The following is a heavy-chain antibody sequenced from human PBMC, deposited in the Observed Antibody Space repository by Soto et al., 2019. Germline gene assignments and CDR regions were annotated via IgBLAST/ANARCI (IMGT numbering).Heavy chain of an antibody. CDR3: ARMVNVEKYYYDSSGYYSPAHFDY. CDR1: GFTFSSYS. D-gene: IGHD3-22*01. CDR2: ISSSSSYI. Sequence: PGGSLRLSCAASGFTFSSYSMNWVRQAPGKGLEWVSSISSSSSYIYYADSVKGRFTISRDNAKNSLYLQMNSLRAEDTAVYYCARMVNVEKYYYDSSGYYSPAHFDYWGQGTLVTVSS. J-gene: IGHJ4*02. V-gene: IGHV3-21*01.